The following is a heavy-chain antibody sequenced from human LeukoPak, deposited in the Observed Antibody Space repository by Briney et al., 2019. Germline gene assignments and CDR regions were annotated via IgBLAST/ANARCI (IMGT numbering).Heavy chain of an antibody. CDR1: GYIFTDYY. D-gene: IGHD2-2*01. CDR3: AREVDCSSPSCQLDY. V-gene: IGHV1/OR15-1*02. Sequence: ASVKVSCKASGYIFTDYYMHWVRQAPGQELGWMGRINPNSGGTNYAQKFQGRVTMTRDTSISTAYTELSSLRSEDTATYYCAREVDCSSPSCQLDYWGQGTLVTVSS. J-gene: IGHJ4*02. CDR2: INPNSGGT.